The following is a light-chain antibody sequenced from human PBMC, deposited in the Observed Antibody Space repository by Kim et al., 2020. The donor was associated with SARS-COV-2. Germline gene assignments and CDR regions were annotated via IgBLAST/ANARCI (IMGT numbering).Light chain of an antibody. Sequence: ATMNCKSSQSVLHSSNNTTSLAWSHKKPGRPPNLLIYWASTRESGVPARFSGSGSGTDFILPISSLQAEGVAVYSCQQYYSSPLTFGGGTKVDIK. V-gene: IGKV4-1*01. CDR1: QSVLHSSNNTTS. J-gene: IGKJ4*01. CDR2: WAS. CDR3: QQYYSSPLT.